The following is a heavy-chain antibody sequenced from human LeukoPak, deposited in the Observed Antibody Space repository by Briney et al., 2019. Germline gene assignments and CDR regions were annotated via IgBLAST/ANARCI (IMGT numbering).Heavy chain of an antibody. V-gene: IGHV4-59*08. D-gene: IGHD3-10*02. J-gene: IGHJ2*01. CDR3: GKYARGWYFDL. CDR2: SYYSGNT. Sequence: PSETLSLTCTVSGDSISSYYWGWIRQPPGKGLEWIGYSYYSGNTKYNPSLKNRVTMSVDTSENQFSLKLTSVTAADTAVYHCGKYARGWYFDLWGRGTLVTVSS. CDR1: GDSISSYY.